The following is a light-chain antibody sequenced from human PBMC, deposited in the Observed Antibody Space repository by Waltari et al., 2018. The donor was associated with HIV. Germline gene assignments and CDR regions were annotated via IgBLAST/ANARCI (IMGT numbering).Light chain of an antibody. V-gene: IGLV2-14*01. Sequence: QSDLTQPASVSGSPGQSITISCTGTSSDVGGYNYVSWYQQHSGKAPKLMIYEVSNRPSGVSNRFSRSKSGNTASLTISGLQAEDEAYYYCSSYTGTSTHVVFGGGTKLTVL. CDR3: SSYTGTSTHVV. CDR2: EVS. CDR1: SSDVGGYNY. J-gene: IGLJ2*01.